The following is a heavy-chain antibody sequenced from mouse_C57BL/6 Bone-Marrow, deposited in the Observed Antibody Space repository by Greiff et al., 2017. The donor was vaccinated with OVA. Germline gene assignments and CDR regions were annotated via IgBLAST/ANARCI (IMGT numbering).Heavy chain of an antibody. Sequence: VMLVESGPGLVQPSQSLSITCTVSGFSLTSYGVHWVRQSPGKGLEWLGVIWSGGSTDYNAAFISRLSISKDNSKSQVFFKMNSLQADDTAIYYCARNTFWFAYWGQGTLVTVSA. CDR3: ARNTFWFAY. V-gene: IGHV2-2*01. CDR1: GFSLTSYG. J-gene: IGHJ3*01. CDR2: IWSGGST.